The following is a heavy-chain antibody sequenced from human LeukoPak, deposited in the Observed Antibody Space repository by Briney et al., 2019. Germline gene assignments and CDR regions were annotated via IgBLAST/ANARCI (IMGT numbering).Heavy chain of an antibody. CDR2: ISSSSSYI. Sequence: GGSLRLSCAASGFTFSSYSMNWVRQAPGKGLEWVSSISSSSSYIYYADSVKGRFTISRDNAKSSLYLQMNSLRAEDTAVYYCARGSRRYYYYYMDVWGKGTTVTVSS. V-gene: IGHV3-21*01. CDR1: GFTFSSYS. CDR3: ARGSRRYYYYYMDV. J-gene: IGHJ6*03.